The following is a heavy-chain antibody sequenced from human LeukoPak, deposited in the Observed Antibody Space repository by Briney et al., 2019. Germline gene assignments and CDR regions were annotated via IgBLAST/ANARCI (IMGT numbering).Heavy chain of an antibody. D-gene: IGHD2-2*01. V-gene: IGHV4-34*01. Sequence: SETLSLTCTVYGGSFSGYYWSWIRQPPGKGLEWIGEINHSGSTNYNPSLKSRVTISVDTSKNQFSLKLSSVTAADTAVYYCARGRYCSSTSCRRGFDPWGQGTLVTVSS. J-gene: IGHJ5*02. CDR1: GGSFSGYY. CDR2: INHSGST. CDR3: ARGRYCSSTSCRRGFDP.